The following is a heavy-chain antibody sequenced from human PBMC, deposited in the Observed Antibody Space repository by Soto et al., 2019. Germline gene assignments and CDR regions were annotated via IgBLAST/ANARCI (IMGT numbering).Heavy chain of an antibody. CDR1: GFTFSSYW. D-gene: IGHD5-12*01. J-gene: IGHJ4*02. CDR3: ARGGGRDSGYLALPDY. CDR2: INRDGSST. Sequence: GGSLRLSCAASGFTFSSYWMHWVRQAPGKGLVWVSRINRDGSSTSYADSVRGRFTNSRDNAKNTLYLQMNSLRAEDTAFYYCARGGGRDSGYLALPDYWGQGTLVTVSS. V-gene: IGHV3-74*01.